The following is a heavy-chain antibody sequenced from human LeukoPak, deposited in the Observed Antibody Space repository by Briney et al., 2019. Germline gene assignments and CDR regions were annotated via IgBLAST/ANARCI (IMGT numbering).Heavy chain of an antibody. CDR2: FDPEDGET. V-gene: IGHV1-24*01. CDR1: GYTLTELS. CDR3: ATVNRDSSSSWCYFDY. Sequence: ASVKVSCKVSGYTLTELSMHWVRQAPGKGLEWMGGFDPEDGETIYAQKFQGRVTMTEDTSTDTAYMELSRLRSEDTAVYYCATVNRDSSSSWCYFDYWGQGTLVTVSS. D-gene: IGHD6-6*01. J-gene: IGHJ4*02.